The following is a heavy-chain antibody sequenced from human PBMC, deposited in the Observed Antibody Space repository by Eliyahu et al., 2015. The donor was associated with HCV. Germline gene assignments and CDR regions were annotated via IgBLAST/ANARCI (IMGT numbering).Heavy chain of an antibody. Sequence: EVILVESGGGLVKPGGSLRLSCALSGVDFNNYTLNWVRQAPGKGLEXVSXISXXRTYIYYADSVKGRFTISRDISKRTISLQMNSLRVDDTALYYCARWGRMGSLDVWGQGTPVTVSS. CDR2: ISXXRTYI. V-gene: IGHV3-21*01. D-gene: IGHD3-16*01. CDR3: ARWGRMGSLDV. J-gene: IGHJ6*02. CDR1: GVDFNNYT.